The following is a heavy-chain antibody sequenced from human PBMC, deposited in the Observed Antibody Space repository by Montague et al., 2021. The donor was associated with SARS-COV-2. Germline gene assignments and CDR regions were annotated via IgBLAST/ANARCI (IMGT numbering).Heavy chain of an antibody. D-gene: IGHD2-21*01. CDR3: ARLRGGTPGEH. Sequence: SETLSLTCTVSGGSLSSGGYYWSWIRQPPGKGLEWIGTLYYSGAAYYNPSLKSRVTTSMDTSKNQFSLKLTSAIAADTAVYYCARLRGGTPGEHWGQGALVTVSS. V-gene: IGHV4-39*07. J-gene: IGHJ4*02. CDR1: GGSLSSGGYY. CDR2: LYYSGAA.